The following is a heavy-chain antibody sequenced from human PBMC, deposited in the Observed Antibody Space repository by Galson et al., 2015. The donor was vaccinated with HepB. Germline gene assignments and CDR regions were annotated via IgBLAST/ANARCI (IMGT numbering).Heavy chain of an antibody. CDR1: GFTFSSYG. Sequence: SLRLSCAASGFTFSSYGMHWVRQAPGKGLEWVAVIWYDGSNKYYADSVKGRFTISRDNSKNTLYLQMNSLRAEDTAVYYCARDSLHRLRFGGVMGGYYFDYWGQGTLVTVSS. V-gene: IGHV3-33*08. D-gene: IGHD3-16*01. CDR2: IWYDGSNK. CDR3: ARDSLHRLRFGGVMGGYYFDY. J-gene: IGHJ4*02.